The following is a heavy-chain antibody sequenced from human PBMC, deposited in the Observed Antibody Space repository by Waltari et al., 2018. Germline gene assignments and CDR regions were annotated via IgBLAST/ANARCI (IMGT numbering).Heavy chain of an antibody. CDR1: GGSFSGYY. CDR2: INHSGST. J-gene: IGHJ3*02. V-gene: IGHV4-34*01. CDR3: ARPIVGATIDAFDI. Sequence: QVQLQQWGAGLLKPSETLSLTCAVYGGSFSGYYWSWIRQPPGKGLEWIGEINHSGSTNYNPSLKSRVTISVDTSKNQFSLKLSSVTAADTAVYYCARPIVGATIDAFDIWGQGTMVTVSS. D-gene: IGHD1-26*01.